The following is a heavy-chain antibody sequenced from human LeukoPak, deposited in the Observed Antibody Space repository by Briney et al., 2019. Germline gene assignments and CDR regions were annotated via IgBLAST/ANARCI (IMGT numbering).Heavy chain of an antibody. CDR3: ARVWGQKVTVLWFGEYHFDY. CDR2: ISSSSSYI. D-gene: IGHD3-10*01. CDR1: GFTFSSYS. Sequence: GGSLRLSCAASGFTFSSYSMNWVRQAPGKGLEWVSSISSSSSYIYYADSVKGRFTISRDNAKNSLYLQMNSLRAEDTAVYYCARVWGQKVTVLWFGEYHFDYWGQGTLVTVSS. J-gene: IGHJ4*02. V-gene: IGHV3-21*01.